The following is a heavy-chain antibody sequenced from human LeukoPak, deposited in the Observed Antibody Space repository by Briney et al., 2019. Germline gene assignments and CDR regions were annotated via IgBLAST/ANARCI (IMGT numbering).Heavy chain of an antibody. V-gene: IGHV1-24*01. D-gene: IGHD1-26*01. Sequence: RGASVKVSCKVSGYTLTELSMHWVRQAPGKGLEWMGGFDPEDGETIYAQKFQGRVTMTEDTSTDTAYMELSSLRSEDTAVYYCATDGLVGATFDYWGQGTLVTVSS. J-gene: IGHJ4*02. CDR3: ATDGLVGATFDY. CDR1: GYTLTELS. CDR2: FDPEDGET.